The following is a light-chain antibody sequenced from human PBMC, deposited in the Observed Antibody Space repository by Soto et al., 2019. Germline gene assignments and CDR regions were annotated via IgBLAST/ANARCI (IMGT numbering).Light chain of an antibody. Sequence: VLTQPPSVSGAPGQRVTISCTGSSSNIGADYDVHWYQQLPGTAPKLLIYGNSDRPSGVPDRFSGSKSGTSASLAITGLQAEDEADYYCQSYDSSLSGYVFGTGTKVTVL. CDR3: QSYDSSLSGYV. CDR2: GNS. J-gene: IGLJ1*01. CDR1: SSNIGADYD. V-gene: IGLV1-40*01.